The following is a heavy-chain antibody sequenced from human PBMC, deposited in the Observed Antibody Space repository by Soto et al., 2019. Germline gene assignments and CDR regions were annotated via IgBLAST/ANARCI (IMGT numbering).Heavy chain of an antibody. Sequence: SLRLSCAASGFTFNNYGMHWVRQAPGKGLEWVAVISNDGSDKYYADSVKGRLTTSRDNSKDTLYLQMNSLRAEDTAVYYCAKDQGIAASHGIDWGQGTMVTVSS. CDR1: GFTFNNYG. D-gene: IGHD6-13*01. V-gene: IGHV3-30*18. CDR3: AKDQGIAASHGID. CDR2: ISNDGSDK. J-gene: IGHJ3*01.